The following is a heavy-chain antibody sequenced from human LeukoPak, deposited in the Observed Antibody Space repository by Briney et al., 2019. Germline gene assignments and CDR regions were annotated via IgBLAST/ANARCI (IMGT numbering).Heavy chain of an antibody. V-gene: IGHV3-21*01. D-gene: IGHD6-13*01. CDR2: ISSSSSYI. CDR3: AREEQQLLDY. J-gene: IGHJ4*02. Sequence: SGGSLRLSCAASGFTFSSYSMNWVRQAPGKGLEWVSSISSSSSYIYYADSVKGRFTISRDNAKNSLYLQMNSLRAEDTAVYYCAREEQQLLDYWGQGTLVTVSS. CDR1: GFTFSSYS.